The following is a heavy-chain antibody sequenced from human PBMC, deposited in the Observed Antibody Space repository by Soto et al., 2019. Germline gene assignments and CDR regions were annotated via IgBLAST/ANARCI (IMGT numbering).Heavy chain of an antibody. CDR3: VKEGGRWLQSLGMDV. CDR1: GFTFSSYG. V-gene: IGHV3-30*18. J-gene: IGHJ6*02. Sequence: QVQLVESGGGVVQPGRSLRLSCAASGFTFSSYGMHWVRQAPGKGLEWVAVISYDGSNKYYADSVKGRFTISRDNSKNTLYLQMNSLRAEDTAVYYCVKEGGRWLQSLGMDVWGQGTTVTVSS. CDR2: ISYDGSNK. D-gene: IGHD3-16*01.